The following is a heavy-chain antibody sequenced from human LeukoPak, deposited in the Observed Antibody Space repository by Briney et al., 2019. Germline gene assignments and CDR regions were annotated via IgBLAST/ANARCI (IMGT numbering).Heavy chain of an antibody. D-gene: IGHD6-13*01. Sequence: GGSLRLSCAASGFRFGSHAVHWVRQAPGKGLEWLAQIWYDGSNKYYVDSEKGRFTTSRDNSKNTVYLQMNSLRAEDTAVYFCARDGQQLAPYAMDVWGQGTTVTVSS. CDR2: IWYDGSNK. CDR3: ARDGQQLAPYAMDV. CDR1: GFRFGSHA. V-gene: IGHV3-33*01. J-gene: IGHJ6*02.